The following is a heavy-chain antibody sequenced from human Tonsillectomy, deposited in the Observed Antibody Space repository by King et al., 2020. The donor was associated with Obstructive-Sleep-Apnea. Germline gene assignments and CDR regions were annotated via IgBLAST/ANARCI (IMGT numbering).Heavy chain of an antibody. CDR3: TANPGYLPDC. D-gene: IGHD5-18*01. V-gene: IGHV3-15*01. J-gene: IGHJ4*02. Sequence: VQLVESGGGLVKPGESLRLSCAASGLTFANAWMSWVRQTSGKGLEWGGRIKSKVDGGTTDYAAPVTGRFTISRDDLRNTLYLQMNSLMIEDSAVYYCTANPGYLPDCWGQGTLVTVHS. CDR1: GLTFANAW. CDR2: IKSKVDGGTT.